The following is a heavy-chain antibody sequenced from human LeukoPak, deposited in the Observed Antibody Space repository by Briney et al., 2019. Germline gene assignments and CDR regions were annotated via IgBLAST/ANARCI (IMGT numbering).Heavy chain of an antibody. CDR1: GDSIRSHY. J-gene: IGHJ3*01. Sequence: SETLSLTCTVSGDSIRSHYCAWIRQPPGKAPEWIGHIYNSATTDYNPSFKSRVTISLDTSKKQFSLKMTSVTALDSAVYYCARGGEGYNDDAFEVWGLGTAVTVSS. CDR3: ARGGEGYNDDAFEV. V-gene: IGHV4-59*11. D-gene: IGHD5-24*01. CDR2: IYNSATT.